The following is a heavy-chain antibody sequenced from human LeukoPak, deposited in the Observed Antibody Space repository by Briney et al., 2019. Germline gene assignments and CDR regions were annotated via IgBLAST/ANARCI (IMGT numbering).Heavy chain of an antibody. J-gene: IGHJ4*02. CDR1: GFTFSGSA. D-gene: IGHD3-10*01. Sequence: GGSLILSCAASGFTFSGSAMTWVRQAPGKGLEWVSSISNSGSSTYYADSVKGRFTISRSTAKNSLYLRMNSLRADDTAVYYCAKLGSPAWTAADYWGREPWSPSPQ. V-gene: IGHV3-23*01. CDR2: ISNSGSST. CDR3: AKLGSPAWTAADY.